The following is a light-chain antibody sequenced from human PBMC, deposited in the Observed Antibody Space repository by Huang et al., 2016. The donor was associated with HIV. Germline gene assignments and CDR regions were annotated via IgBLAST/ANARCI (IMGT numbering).Light chain of an antibody. CDR1: QSVSSY. CDR3: QQYNNWPRT. CDR2: GAS. J-gene: IGKJ1*01. V-gene: IGKV3-15*01. Sequence: EIVMTQSPPTLSVSPGERATLSCRASQSVSSYLAWYQQKPGHAPKLLIYGASTRASGIPARFSGSGSGTEFTLTISSLQSEDFAVYYCQQYNNWPRTFGQGTKVEIK.